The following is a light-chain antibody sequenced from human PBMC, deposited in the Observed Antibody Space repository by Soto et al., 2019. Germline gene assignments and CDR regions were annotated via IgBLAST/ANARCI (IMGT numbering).Light chain of an antibody. V-gene: IGKV1-39*01. CDR3: QQSYSTLYT. Sequence: DIQMTQSPSSLSASVGDRVTITCRASQSISSYLNWYQQKPGQAPKLLIYAASSLQSGVPSRFSGSGSGTDFTLTISSLQPEDFATYYCQQSYSTLYTFGHGTKLEIK. CDR1: QSISSY. CDR2: AAS. J-gene: IGKJ2*01.